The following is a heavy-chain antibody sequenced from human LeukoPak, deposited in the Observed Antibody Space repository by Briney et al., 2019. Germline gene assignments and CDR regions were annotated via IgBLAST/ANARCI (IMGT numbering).Heavy chain of an antibody. CDR1: GGSISSSSYY. J-gene: IGHJ4*02. Sequence: SETLSLTCTVSGGSISSSSYYWGWIRQPPGKRLEWIGSIYYSGSTYYNPSLKSRVTISVDTSKNQFSLKLSSVTAADTAVYYCARQLVGATYLDYWGQGTLVTVSS. CDR3: ARQLVGATYLDY. V-gene: IGHV4-39*07. D-gene: IGHD1-26*01. CDR2: IYYSGST.